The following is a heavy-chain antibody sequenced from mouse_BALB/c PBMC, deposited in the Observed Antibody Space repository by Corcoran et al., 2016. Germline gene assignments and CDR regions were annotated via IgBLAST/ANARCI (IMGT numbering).Heavy chain of an antibody. CDR2: INPNNGGT. CDR3: AIRDPTVVYFDY. Sequence: EVLLQQSGPELVKPGASVKIPCKASGYTFTAYNMAWVKKSHGKSLEWIGDINPNNGGTIYNQKFKGKATLTVDKSSSTAYMELCSLTSEDTAVYYCAIRDPTVVYFDYWGQGTTLTDSS. D-gene: IGHD1-1*01. J-gene: IGHJ2*01. CDR1: GYTFTAYN. V-gene: IGHV1-18*01.